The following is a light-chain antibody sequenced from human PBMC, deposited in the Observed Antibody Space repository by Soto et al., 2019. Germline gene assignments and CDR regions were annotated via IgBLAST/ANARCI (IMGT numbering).Light chain of an antibody. CDR1: QSISNY. CDR3: KHGVA. CDR2: DAS. V-gene: IGKV3-11*02. Sequence: EVLLTQSPATLSLSPGERATLSCRAGQSISNYLAWYQQKPGQDPRLLIYDASSRATDIPARSSGSGSGRGFTRTISCLEPDDFAVYYCKHGVAFGPGTKVEIK. J-gene: IGKJ3*01.